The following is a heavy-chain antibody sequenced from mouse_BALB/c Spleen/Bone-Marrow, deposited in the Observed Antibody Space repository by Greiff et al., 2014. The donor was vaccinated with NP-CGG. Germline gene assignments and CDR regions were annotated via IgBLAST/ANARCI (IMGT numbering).Heavy chain of an antibody. CDR1: GYTFTSSW. CDR2: IHPNSGNT. Sequence: LQESGSVLVRPGASVKLSCKASGYTFTSSWMHWAKQRPGQGLEWIGEIHPNSGNTNYNEKFKGKATLTVDTSSSTAYVDLSSLTSEDSAVYYCARELGRGYYFDYWGQSTTLTVSS. J-gene: IGHJ2*01. D-gene: IGHD4-1*01. V-gene: IGHV1S130*01. CDR3: ARELGRGYYFDY.